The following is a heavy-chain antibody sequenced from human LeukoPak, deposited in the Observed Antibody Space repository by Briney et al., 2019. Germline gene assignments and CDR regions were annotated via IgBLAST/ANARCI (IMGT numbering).Heavy chain of an antibody. D-gene: IGHD5-24*01. CDR3: ARRKRDGYNHH. CDR2: ISAYNGNT. Sequence: ASVKVSCTASGYTFTSYGISWVRQAPGQGLEWMGWISAYNGNTNYAQKLQGRVTMTTDTSTSTAHMELRSLRSDDTAVYYCARRKRDGYNHHWGQGTLVTVSS. V-gene: IGHV1-18*01. CDR1: GYTFTSYG. J-gene: IGHJ4*02.